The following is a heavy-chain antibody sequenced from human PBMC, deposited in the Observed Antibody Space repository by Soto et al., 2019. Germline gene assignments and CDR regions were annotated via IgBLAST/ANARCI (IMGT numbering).Heavy chain of an antibody. CDR3: ARGRRYGDPKGFDY. V-gene: IGHV4-34*01. J-gene: IGHJ4*02. CDR2: INHSGST. D-gene: IGHD4-17*01. Sequence: QVQLQQWGAGLLKPSETLSLTCAVYGGSFSGYYWSWIRQPPGKGLEWIGEINHSGSTNYNPSLKSRVTISVDTSKNQFSLKLSSVTAADTAVYYCARGRRYGDPKGFDYWGQGTLVTVSS. CDR1: GGSFSGYY.